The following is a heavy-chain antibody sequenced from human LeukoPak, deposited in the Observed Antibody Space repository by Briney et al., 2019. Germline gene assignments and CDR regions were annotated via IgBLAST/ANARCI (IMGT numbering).Heavy chain of an antibody. CDR3: ARGKYSSPSSVDY. V-gene: IGHV3-74*01. Sequence: LPGGSLRLSCAASGFTFSSYWMHWARQAPGKGLVWVSRINSDGSSTSYADSVKGRFTISRDNAKNTPYLQMNSLRAEDTAVYYCARGKYSSPSSVDYWGQGTLVTVSS. CDR2: INSDGSST. CDR1: GFTFSSYW. D-gene: IGHD6-6*01. J-gene: IGHJ4*02.